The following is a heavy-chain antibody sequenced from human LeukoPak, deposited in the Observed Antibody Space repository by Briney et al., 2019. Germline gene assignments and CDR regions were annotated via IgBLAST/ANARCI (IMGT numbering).Heavy chain of an antibody. Sequence: PGGSLRLSCAASGFTFSSYWMSWVRQAPGKGLEWVSSISSSSSYIYYADSVKGRFTISRDNAKNSLYLQMNSLRAEDTAVYYCARGRIQYSCGLVDYWGQGTLVTVSS. J-gene: IGHJ4*02. CDR2: ISSSSSYI. V-gene: IGHV3-21*01. D-gene: IGHD5-18*01. CDR1: GFTFSSYW. CDR3: ARGRIQYSCGLVDY.